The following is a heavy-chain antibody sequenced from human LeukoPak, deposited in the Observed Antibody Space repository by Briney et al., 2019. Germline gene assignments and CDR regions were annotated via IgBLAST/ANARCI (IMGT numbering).Heavy chain of an antibody. V-gene: IGHV4-39*07. J-gene: IGHJ4*02. D-gene: IGHD4/OR15-4a*01. CDR3: ARRAGAYSHPYDY. CDR1: GGSISSSSYY. Sequence: SETLSLTCTVSGGSISSSSYYWGWIRQPPGKGLEWIGEINHSGSTNYNPSLKSRVTISVDTSKNQFSLKLSSVTAADTAVYYCARRAGAYSHPYDYWGQGTLVTVSS. CDR2: INHSGST.